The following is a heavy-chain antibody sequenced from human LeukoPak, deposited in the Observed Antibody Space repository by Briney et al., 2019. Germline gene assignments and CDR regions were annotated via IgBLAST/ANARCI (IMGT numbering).Heavy chain of an antibody. CDR3: TRMGERGVRFYFGY. J-gene: IGHJ4*02. Sequence: PGGSLRLSCVVSGFTFSDHYMSWIRQAPGKGLEWLSYISSSGSTIYYADSVKGRFTISRDNAKDSLFLHMNSLRAEDTAVYYCTRMGERGVRFYFGYWGQGTLVTVSS. CDR1: GFTFSDHY. CDR2: ISSSGSTI. D-gene: IGHD3-16*01. V-gene: IGHV3-11*01.